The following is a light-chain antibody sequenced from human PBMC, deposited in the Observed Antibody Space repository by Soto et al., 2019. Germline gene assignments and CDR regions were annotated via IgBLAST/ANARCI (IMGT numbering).Light chain of an antibody. Sequence: EIVLTQSPATLSLSPGERATLSCRASQSVSSNLAWYQQKPGQAPRLLIYDASNRATGIPARFSGSGSGIDFTLTISSLEPEDFAVYYCQQRSNWPPHFGQGTRLEIK. CDR2: DAS. CDR1: QSVSSN. J-gene: IGKJ5*01. CDR3: QQRSNWPPH. V-gene: IGKV3-11*01.